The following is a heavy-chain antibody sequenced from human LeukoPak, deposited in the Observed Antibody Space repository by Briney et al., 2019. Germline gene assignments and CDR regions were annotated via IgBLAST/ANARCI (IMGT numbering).Heavy chain of an antibody. D-gene: IGHD3-10*01. V-gene: IGHV1-18*01. CDR2: INTNNGNT. CDR3: ARYGSGSYWYYYYYMDV. J-gene: IGHJ6*03. Sequence: ASVKVSCKATGYILTSYGLSWVRQAPGQGLECMGWINTNNGNTNYAQKLQDRVTMTTDTSTSTAYMELRSLRSDDTAVYYCARYGSGSYWYYYYYMDVWGKGTTVTVSS. CDR1: GYILTSYG.